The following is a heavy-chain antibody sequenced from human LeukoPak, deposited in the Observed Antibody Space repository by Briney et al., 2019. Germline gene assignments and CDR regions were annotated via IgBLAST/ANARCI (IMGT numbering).Heavy chain of an antibody. CDR1: GFTFSSYE. D-gene: IGHD3-3*01. CDR3: ARDPGDYYFDY. J-gene: IGHJ4*02. CDR2: ISSSGSTI. V-gene: IGHV3-48*03. Sequence: GGSLRLSCAASGFTFSSYEMSWVRQAPGKGLEWVSYISSSGSTIYYADSVKGRFTISRDNAKNSLYLQMNSLRAEDTAVYYCARDPGDYYFDYWGQGTLVTVSS.